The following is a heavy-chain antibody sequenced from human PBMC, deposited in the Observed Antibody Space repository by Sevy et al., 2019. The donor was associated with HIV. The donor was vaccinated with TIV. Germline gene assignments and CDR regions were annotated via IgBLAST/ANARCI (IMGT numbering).Heavy chain of an antibody. J-gene: IGHJ4*02. Sequence: GGYLRLSCAASGFTFSDYYMDWVRQAPGKGLEWVDRIRNKANSYTTEFSASVKDRFTISRDDSKNSLYLQKNSLKTDDTAVYYCARVMRRILWWSLDSWGQGTLVTVSS. V-gene: IGHV3-72*01. CDR3: ARVMRRILWWSLDS. D-gene: IGHD2-21*01. CDR2: IRNKANSYTT. CDR1: GFTFSDYY.